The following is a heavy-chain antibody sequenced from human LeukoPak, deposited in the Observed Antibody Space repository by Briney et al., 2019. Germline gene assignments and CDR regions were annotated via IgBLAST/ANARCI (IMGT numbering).Heavy chain of an antibody. CDR2: ISSSGDRT. CDR3: AKGYYGSGSYGWFDP. J-gene: IGHJ5*02. D-gene: IGHD3-10*01. Sequence: AGGSLRLSCAASGFTFSSYEMNWVRQAPGKGLEWVSYISSSGDRTYYADSVKGRFTISRDNSKNTLYLQMNSLRAEDTAVYYCAKGYYGSGSYGWFDPWGQGTLVTVSS. CDR1: GFTFSSYE. V-gene: IGHV3-23*01.